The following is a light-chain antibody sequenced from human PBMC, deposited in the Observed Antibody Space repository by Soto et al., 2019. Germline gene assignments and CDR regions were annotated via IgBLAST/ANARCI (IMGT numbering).Light chain of an antibody. CDR3: QVWDNNYDHYV. CDR1: NIGGKS. CDR2: DDG. V-gene: IGLV3-21*02. J-gene: IGLJ1*01. Sequence: APGQTASITCGGNNIGGKSLHWYQQKPGQAPVLVVYDDGDRPSGIPERFSGSNSGNTATLTISRVEAGDEADYYCQVWDNNYDHYVFGTGTKVTVL.